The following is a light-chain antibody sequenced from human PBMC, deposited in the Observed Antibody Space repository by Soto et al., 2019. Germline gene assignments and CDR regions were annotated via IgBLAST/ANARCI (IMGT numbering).Light chain of an antibody. V-gene: IGLV2-23*03. Sequence: QSALTQPASVSESPGQSITISCTGTSRDVGSYEFVSWYQQYPGKAPKLMIYEGSKRPSGVSDRFSGSKSGNTASLTISGLQAEDEADYFCCSYAGGSNVFGAGTKVTVL. CDR1: SRDVGSYEF. CDR2: EGS. J-gene: IGLJ1*01. CDR3: CSYAGGSNV.